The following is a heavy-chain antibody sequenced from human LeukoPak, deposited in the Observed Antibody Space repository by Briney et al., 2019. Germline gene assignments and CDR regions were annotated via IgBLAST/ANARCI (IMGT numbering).Heavy chain of an antibody. CDR3: ARDRYCSSTSCLNWFDP. V-gene: IGHV1-69*13. J-gene: IGHJ5*02. CDR2: IIPIFGTA. CDR1: GGTLSSYA. Sequence: ASVKVSCKASGGTLSSYAISWVRQAPGQGLEWMGGIIPIFGTANYAQKFQGRDTITADESTSTAYMELSSLRSEDTAVYYCARDRYCSSTSCLNWFDPWGQGTLVTVYS. D-gene: IGHD2-2*01.